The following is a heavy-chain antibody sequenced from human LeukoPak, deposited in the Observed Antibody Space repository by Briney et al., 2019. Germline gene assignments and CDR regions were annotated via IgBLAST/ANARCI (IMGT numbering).Heavy chain of an antibody. J-gene: IGHJ4*02. D-gene: IGHD2-21*01. Sequence: ASVKVSCKASGYTFSGYYIHRVRQAPGQGLEWMGWINPNSGGTNSAQKFQGRVTMTRDTSISTACMELSRLRYDDTAIYYCAKVGETDNIDYWGQGTLVTVSS. CDR3: AKVGETDNIDY. V-gene: IGHV1-2*02. CDR2: INPNSGGT. CDR1: GYTFSGYY.